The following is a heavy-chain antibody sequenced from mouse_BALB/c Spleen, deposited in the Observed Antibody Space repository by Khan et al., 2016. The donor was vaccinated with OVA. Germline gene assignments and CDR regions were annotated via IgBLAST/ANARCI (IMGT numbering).Heavy chain of an antibody. Sequence: VQLKQSGPELVKPGASVKISCKASGYSFTGYFMNWVMQSHGKSLEWIGRINPHIGETLYNQKFKDKATLTVDESSSTANMELRSLASEDSAVYYCARIYRSDFDYWGQGTTLTVSS. CDR1: GYSFTGYF. CDR2: INPHIGET. J-gene: IGHJ2*01. D-gene: IGHD1-1*01. CDR3: ARIYRSDFDY. V-gene: IGHV1-20*02.